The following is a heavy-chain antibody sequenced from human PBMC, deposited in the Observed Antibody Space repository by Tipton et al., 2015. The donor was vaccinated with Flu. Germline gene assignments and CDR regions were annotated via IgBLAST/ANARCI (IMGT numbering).Heavy chain of an antibody. D-gene: IGHD5-18*01. J-gene: IGHJ4*02. V-gene: IGHV3-30*18. Sequence: QLVQSGGGVVQPGRSLRLSCAASGFTFSTYGIHWVRQAPGKGLEWVAVISYDGNHKFYADSVKGRFTISRDNSKNTLYLQMNSLRAEDTALYYCAKLFSDTAIVRFDSWGQGTLVTVSS. CDR3: AKLFSDTAIVRFDS. CDR1: GFTFSTYG. CDR2: ISYDGNHK.